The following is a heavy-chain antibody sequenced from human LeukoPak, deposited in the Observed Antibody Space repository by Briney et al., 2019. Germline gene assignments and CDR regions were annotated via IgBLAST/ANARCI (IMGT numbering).Heavy chain of an antibody. V-gene: IGHV2-70*01. Sequence: SGLTLVKPPQTLTLTCTFSGFSLSTNGMCVSWIRQPPGKALEWLALIDWDDDKFYSTSLKTRLTISKDTSKNLVVLTMTNMDPVDTATYYCARMDYGDYLFDFWGQGTLVTVSS. J-gene: IGHJ4*02. CDR2: IDWDDDK. CDR1: GFSLSTNGMC. CDR3: ARMDYGDYLFDF. D-gene: IGHD4-17*01.